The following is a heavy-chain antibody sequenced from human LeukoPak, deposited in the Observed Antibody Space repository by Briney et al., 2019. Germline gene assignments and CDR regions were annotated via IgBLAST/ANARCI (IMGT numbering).Heavy chain of an antibody. J-gene: IGHJ4*02. CDR2: ISFAGSND. CDR3: ARDPYSSSWRFYFDY. D-gene: IGHD6-13*01. V-gene: IGHV3-30*09. Sequence: PGGSLRLSCAASGFTFSTYAMDWVRQAPGKGLEWVAFISFAGSNDYYAASVKGRFANSRDNSDNALYLQMISLRAEDPAVYYCARDPYSSSWRFYFDYWGQGTLVTVSS. CDR1: GFTFSTYA.